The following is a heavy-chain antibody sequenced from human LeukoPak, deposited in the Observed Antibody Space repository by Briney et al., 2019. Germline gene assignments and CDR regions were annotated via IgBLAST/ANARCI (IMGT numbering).Heavy chain of an antibody. CDR2: INPSSGGT. CDR3: ARESGEGGTITAFGY. Sequence: ASVKVSCKASGYTFTDYYMHWVRQAPGQGLEWMGWINPSSGGTNYAQKFQGRVTVTRDTSISTAYMDLSRLRSDDTAVYYCARESGEGGTITAFGYWGQGTLVTVSS. CDR1: GYTFTDYY. D-gene: IGHD1-1*01. V-gene: IGHV1-2*02. J-gene: IGHJ4*02.